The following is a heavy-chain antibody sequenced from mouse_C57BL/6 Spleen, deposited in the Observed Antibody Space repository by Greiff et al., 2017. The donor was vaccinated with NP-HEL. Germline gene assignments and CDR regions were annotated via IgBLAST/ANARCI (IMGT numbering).Heavy chain of an antibody. J-gene: IGHJ2*01. Sequence: EVMLVESGGDLVKPGGSLKLSCAASGFTFSSYGMSWVRQTPDKRLEWVATISSGGSYTYYPDSVKGRFTISRDNAKNTLYLQMSSLKSEDTAMYYCAGHGDDFDYWGQGTTLTVSS. CDR2: ISSGGSYT. V-gene: IGHV5-6*02. CDR1: GFTFSSYG. CDR3: AGHGDDFDY.